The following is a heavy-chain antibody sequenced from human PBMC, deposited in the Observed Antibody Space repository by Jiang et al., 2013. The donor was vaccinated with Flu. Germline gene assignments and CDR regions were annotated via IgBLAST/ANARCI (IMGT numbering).Heavy chain of an antibody. J-gene: IGHJ4*02. CDR2: IYWDDDK. Sequence: TLTCTFSGFSFSGSGVGVGWIRQPPRKALEWLALIYWDDDKRYSPSLQSRLTITKDTSKNQVVLTMTNMDPVDTATYYCAHGRCTGGSCPFGYWGQGTLVTVSS. CDR1: GFSFSGSGVG. V-gene: IGHV2-5*02. D-gene: IGHD2-15*01. CDR3: AHGRCTGGSCPFGY.